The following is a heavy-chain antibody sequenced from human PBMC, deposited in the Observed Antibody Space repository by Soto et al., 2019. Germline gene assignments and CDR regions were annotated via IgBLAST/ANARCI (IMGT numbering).Heavy chain of an antibody. CDR2: IIPILGIA. V-gene: IGHV1-69*02. Sequence: SVKVSCKASGGTFSSYTISWVRQAPGQGLEWMGRIIPILGIANYAQKFQGRVTITADKSTSTAYMELSSLRSEDTAVYYCASPRSPDILTGYAEYFQHWGQGTLVTVS. D-gene: IGHD3-9*01. CDR1: GGTFSSYT. CDR3: ASPRSPDILTGYAEYFQH. J-gene: IGHJ1*01.